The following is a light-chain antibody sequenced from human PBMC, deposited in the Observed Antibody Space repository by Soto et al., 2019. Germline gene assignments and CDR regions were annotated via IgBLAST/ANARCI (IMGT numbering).Light chain of an antibody. J-gene: IGKJ5*01. CDR1: RTVSNR. Sequence: EILMTQSPDTLSVSPGESVTLSCRASRTVSNRLAWYQHKPGQAPRLLISGASTGATGIPPRFRGSGSGTEFTLTVDTLQSEDIAIYYCQQYYHWPVTFGGGTRLEIK. CDR3: QQYYHWPVT. CDR2: GAS. V-gene: IGKV3-15*01.